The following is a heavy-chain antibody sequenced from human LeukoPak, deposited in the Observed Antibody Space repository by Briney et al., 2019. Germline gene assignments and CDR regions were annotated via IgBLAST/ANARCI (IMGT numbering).Heavy chain of an antibody. D-gene: IGHD1-26*01. CDR2: INPSSGTT. CDR1: GYIFTSYY. Sequence: ASVKVSCKASGYIFTSYYIHWVRQAPGQGLEWMGIINPSSGTTTYAQKFQGRVTMTRDTSTSTVYMELSSLRSEDTAVYYCARDREVGTTRNYFDYWGQGTLVTVSS. V-gene: IGHV1-46*01. J-gene: IGHJ4*02. CDR3: ARDREVGTTRNYFDY.